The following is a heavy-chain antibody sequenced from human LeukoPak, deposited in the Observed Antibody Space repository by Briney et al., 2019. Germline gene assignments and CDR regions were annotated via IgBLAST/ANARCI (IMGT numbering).Heavy chain of an antibody. J-gene: IGHJ4*02. Sequence: GGSLRLSCAASGFTFSNYWMGWVRQAPGKGLEWVSSISSSGSYIYYADSVKGRFTISRDNAKNSLYLQTNSLRAEDTAVYYCAREIFWSGYYSNLHFDYWGQGTLVTVSS. V-gene: IGHV3-21*01. D-gene: IGHD3-3*01. CDR2: ISSSGSYI. CDR3: AREIFWSGYYSNLHFDY. CDR1: GFTFSNYW.